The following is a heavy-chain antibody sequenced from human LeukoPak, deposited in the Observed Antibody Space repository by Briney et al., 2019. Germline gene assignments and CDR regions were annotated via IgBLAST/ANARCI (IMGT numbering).Heavy chain of an antibody. D-gene: IGHD2-15*01. CDR2: IYYSGST. CDR1: GGSISSSSYY. J-gene: IGHJ2*01. CDR3: ARASCRLRSCFDL. V-gene: IGHV4-39*07. Sequence: PSETLSLTCTVSGGSISSSSYYWGWIRQPPGKGLEWIGSIYYSGSTYYNPSLKSRVTISVDTSKSQFSLKLIPVTAADTAVYYCARASCRLRSCFDLWGRGILVTVSS.